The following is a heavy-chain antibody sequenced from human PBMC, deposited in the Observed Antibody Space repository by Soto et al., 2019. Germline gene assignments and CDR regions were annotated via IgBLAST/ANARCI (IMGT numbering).Heavy chain of an antibody. D-gene: IGHD3-9*01. CDR2: IYPGDSDT. Sequence: GESLNLSGKGSGYRFTSYCIGCVRQMPGKGLEWMGIIYPGDSDTRYSPSFQGQVTISADKSISTAYLQWSSLKASDTAMYYCARRNEVLRYFSLFDPWGQGTLVTVSS. V-gene: IGHV5-51*01. CDR1: GYRFTSYC. J-gene: IGHJ5*02. CDR3: ARRNEVLRYFSLFDP.